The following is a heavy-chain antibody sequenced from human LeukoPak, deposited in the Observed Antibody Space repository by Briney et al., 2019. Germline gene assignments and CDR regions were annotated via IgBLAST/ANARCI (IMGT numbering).Heavy chain of an antibody. Sequence: PSETLSLTCTVSGYSISSGYYWGWIRQPPGKGLEWIGSIYHSGSTYYNPSLKSRVTISVDTSTNQFSLKLSSVTAADTAVYYCARGPDPLWFGLDYWGQGTLVTVSS. CDR1: GYSISSGYY. CDR2: IYHSGST. J-gene: IGHJ4*02. CDR3: ARGPDPLWFGLDY. V-gene: IGHV4-38-2*02. D-gene: IGHD3-10*01.